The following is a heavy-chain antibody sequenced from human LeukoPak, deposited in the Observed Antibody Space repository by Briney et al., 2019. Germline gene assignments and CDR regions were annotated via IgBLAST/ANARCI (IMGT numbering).Heavy chain of an antibody. CDR3: ARARSSGWYDDY. CDR1: GYTFTSYY. J-gene: IGHJ4*02. CDR2: INPSGGST. Sequence: GASVKVSCKASGYTFTSYYMHWVRQAPGQGLEWMGIINPSGGSTSYAQKFQGRVTMTRDTSTSTVSMELSSLRSEDTAMYYCARARSSGWYDDYWGQGTLVTVSS. D-gene: IGHD6-19*01. V-gene: IGHV1-46*01.